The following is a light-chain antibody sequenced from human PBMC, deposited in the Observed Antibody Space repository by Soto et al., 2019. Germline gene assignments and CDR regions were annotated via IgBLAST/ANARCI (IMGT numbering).Light chain of an antibody. Sequence: EIVLTQSPGTLSLSPGERATLSCRASQSVSSSYLAWYQQKPGQAPRLLIYGASSRATGIPDRFSGSGSGTDFTLNISRLEPEDFAVYYCQQYGSSPVTVGKGPKV. J-gene: IGKJ1*01. CDR1: QSVSSSY. CDR2: GAS. V-gene: IGKV3-20*01. CDR3: QQYGSSPVT.